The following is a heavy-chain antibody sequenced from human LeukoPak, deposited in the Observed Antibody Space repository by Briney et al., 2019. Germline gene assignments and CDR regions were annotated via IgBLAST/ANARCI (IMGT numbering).Heavy chain of an antibody. J-gene: IGHJ4*02. Sequence: GGSLRLSCAASGFTFSTYEMNWVRQAPGKGLEWVSYISSSGSTIYYADSVKGRLTISRDNAKNSLYLQMNSLRAEDTAVYYCARSRFPSLFHYWGQGTLVTVSS. V-gene: IGHV3-48*03. CDR2: ISSSGSTI. D-gene: IGHD3-16*01. CDR3: ARSRFPSLFHY. CDR1: GFTFSTYE.